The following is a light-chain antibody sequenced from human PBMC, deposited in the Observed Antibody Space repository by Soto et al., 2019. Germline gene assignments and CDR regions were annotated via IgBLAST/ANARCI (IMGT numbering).Light chain of an antibody. V-gene: IGKV3D-11*02. Sequence: VVPQSQATLSLSPGQRATLSCRASQSVSSKLAWYQQRPGQAPRLLIYSASTRATGIPARFSGSGPGTEFTLTISSLEPEDFAVYYCQQRSNWPPITSGQGTRLEI. CDR3: QQRSNWPPIT. CDR1: QSVSSK. CDR2: SAS. J-gene: IGKJ5*01.